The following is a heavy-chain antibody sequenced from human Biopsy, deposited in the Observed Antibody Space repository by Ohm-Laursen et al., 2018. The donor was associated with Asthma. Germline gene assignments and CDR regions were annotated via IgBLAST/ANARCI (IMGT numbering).Heavy chain of an antibody. D-gene: IGHD6-13*01. J-gene: IGHJ6*02. CDR1: GGSGGYMKSGNYY. Sequence: GTLSLTCSLSGGSGGYMKSGNYYWGWIRQPPGKGLEWIGSIYYSGTTYYNPSLKSRVTVSADIFKNQFSLILTSVTGADTALYYCVRVSSSWHNGPFHYYYALDVWGQGTPVTVSS. CDR3: VRVSSSWHNGPFHYYYALDV. V-gene: IGHV4-39*01. CDR2: IYYSGTT.